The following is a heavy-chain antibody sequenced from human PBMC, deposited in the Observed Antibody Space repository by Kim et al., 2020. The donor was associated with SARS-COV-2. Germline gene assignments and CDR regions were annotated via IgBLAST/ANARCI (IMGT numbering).Heavy chain of an antibody. J-gene: IGHJ4*02. D-gene: IGHD6-13*01. Sequence: TYYADSVKGRFTIARDNSKNTLYLQMNSLRAEDTAVYYCTRIAAAGDFDYWGQGTLVTVSS. V-gene: IGHV3-23*01. CDR3: TRIAAAGDFDY. CDR2: T.